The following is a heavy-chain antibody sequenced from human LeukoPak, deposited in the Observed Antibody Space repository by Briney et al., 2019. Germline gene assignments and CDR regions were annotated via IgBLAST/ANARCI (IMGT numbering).Heavy chain of an antibody. Sequence: GGSLRLSCSASGFIFSSFGWHWVRQAPGKGLEYVSASSCNGGRTYYADSVKGSFAIYRDNSKNTLYLQMSSLRAEDTAVYYCVKDRVHDSSSYYGYGYWGQGTLVTVSS. CDR1: GFIFSSFG. D-gene: IGHD3-22*01. J-gene: IGHJ4*02. CDR3: VKDRVHDSSSYYGYGY. V-gene: IGHV3-64D*09. CDR2: SSCNGGRT.